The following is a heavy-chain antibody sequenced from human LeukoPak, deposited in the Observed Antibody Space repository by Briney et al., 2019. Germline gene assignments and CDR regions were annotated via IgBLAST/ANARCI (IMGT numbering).Heavy chain of an antibody. D-gene: IGHD3-10*01. CDR3: AKGLRGVVRGVNYYYYGMDV. J-gene: IGHJ6*02. CDR2: ISGSGGST. V-gene: IGHV3-23*01. CDR1: GFTFSSYA. Sequence: GGSLRLSCAASGFTFSSYAMSWVRQAPGKGLEWVSAISGSGGSTYYADSVKGRFTISRDNSKNTLYLQMNSLRAEDTAVYYCAKGLRGVVRGVNYYYYGMDVWGQGTTVTVSS.